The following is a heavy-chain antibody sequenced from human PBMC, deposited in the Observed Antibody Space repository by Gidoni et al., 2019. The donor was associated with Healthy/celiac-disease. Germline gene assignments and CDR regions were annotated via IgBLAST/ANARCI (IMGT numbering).Heavy chain of an antibody. CDR3: ARQGGDFWSGYYSVRPFDY. V-gene: IGHV4-39*01. J-gene: IGHJ4*02. Sequence: QLQLQESGPGLVKPSETLSLTCTVSGGSISSSSYYWGWIRQPPGKGLEWIGSIYYSGSTYYNPSLKSRVTISVDTSKNQFSLKLSSVTAADTAVYYCARQGGDFWSGYYSVRPFDYWGQGTLVTVSS. CDR1: GGSISSSSYY. CDR2: IYYSGST. D-gene: IGHD3-3*01.